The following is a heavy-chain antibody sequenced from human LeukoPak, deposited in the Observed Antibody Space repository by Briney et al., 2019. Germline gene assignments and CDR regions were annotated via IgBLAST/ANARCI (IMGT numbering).Heavy chain of an antibody. J-gene: IGHJ4*02. CDR3: ARMSGQTYGEYYLKD. V-gene: IGHV3-23*01. D-gene: IGHD1-26*01. Sequence: PGGSLRLSCAASGFTFSSFAMSWVRQAPGKGLEWVSGMGGSGRSTFYAESVKGRFTISRDNSRNTLYLQMNTLRVEDTGVYYCARMSGQTYGEYYLKDWGQGTLVTVSS. CDR2: MGGSGRST. CDR1: GFTFSSFA.